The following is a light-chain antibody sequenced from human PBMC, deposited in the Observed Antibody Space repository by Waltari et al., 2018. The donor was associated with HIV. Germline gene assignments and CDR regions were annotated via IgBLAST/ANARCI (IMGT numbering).Light chain of an antibody. CDR2: GVD. V-gene: IGLV2-14*03. CDR1: ASDFGLYNF. J-gene: IGLJ3*02. CDR3: AFFTDDNTLL. Sequence: SAVTQPASVSGLPGQSITISCTGDASDFGLYNFVSWYQQHPGKLPRLIVSGVDSRASGFSTRFSGSKSGHTASLSISGLRAEDEADYYCAFFTDDNTLLFGGGTKVTVL.